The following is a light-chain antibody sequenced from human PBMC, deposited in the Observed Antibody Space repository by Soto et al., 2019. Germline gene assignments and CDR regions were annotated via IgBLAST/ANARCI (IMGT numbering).Light chain of an antibody. Sequence: DIQMTQSPSSLSASVGDRVTITCRASQGISNDLGWYQQTPGKAPKRLIYAASNLQSGVPSRFRGRGSGTEFTLKIRRLQPEDFAAYYCLQHNGHPYTFGQGTKLEIK. CDR2: AAS. V-gene: IGKV1-17*01. J-gene: IGKJ2*01. CDR3: LQHNGHPYT. CDR1: QGISND.